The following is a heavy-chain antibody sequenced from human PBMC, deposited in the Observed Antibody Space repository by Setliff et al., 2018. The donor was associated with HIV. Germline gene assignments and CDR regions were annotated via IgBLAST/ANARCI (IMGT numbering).Heavy chain of an antibody. D-gene: IGHD5-18*01. Sequence: SETLSLTCTVSGGSIGSGYYYWSWIRQPAGKGLEWIGHIYHSGTSNHNPSLKSRVTISVDTSKNQFSLKLSAVTAADTAVYYCARQSGYSYGYPTYYFDYWGQGTLVTVSS. CDR3: ARQSGYSYGYPTYYFDY. V-gene: IGHV4-61*09. CDR2: IYHSGTS. CDR1: GGSIGSGYYY. J-gene: IGHJ4*02.